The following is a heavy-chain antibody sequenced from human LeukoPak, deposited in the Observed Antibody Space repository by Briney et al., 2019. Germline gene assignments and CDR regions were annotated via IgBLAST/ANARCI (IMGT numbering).Heavy chain of an antibody. Sequence: GESLKISCKGSGYSFTSYWIGWVRQMPGKGLEWMGIIYPGDSDTRYSPSFQGQVTFSADKSISTAYLQWSSLKASDTAMYYCARTPGYCSSTSCYHYYGMDVWGKGTTVTVSS. J-gene: IGHJ6*04. CDR3: ARTPGYCSSTSCYHYYGMDV. CDR1: GYSFTSYW. V-gene: IGHV5-51*01. D-gene: IGHD2-2*01. CDR2: IYPGDSDT.